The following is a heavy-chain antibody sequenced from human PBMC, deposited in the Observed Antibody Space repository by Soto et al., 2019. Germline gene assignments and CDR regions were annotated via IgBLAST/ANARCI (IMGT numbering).Heavy chain of an antibody. D-gene: IGHD5-18*01. J-gene: IGHJ4*02. CDR1: GYTFTSYA. CDR3: ARDQPYVDTAMVIWSYFDY. CDR2: INAGNGNT. V-gene: IGHV1-3*01. Sequence: ASVKVSCKASGYTFTSYAMHWVRQAPGQRLEWMGWINAGNGNTKYSQKFQGRVTITRDTSASTAYMELSSLRSEDTAVYYCARDQPYVDTAMVIWSYFDYWGQGTLVTVTS.